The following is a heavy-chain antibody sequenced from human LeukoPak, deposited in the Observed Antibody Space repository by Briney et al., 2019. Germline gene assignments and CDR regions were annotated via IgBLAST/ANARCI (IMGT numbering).Heavy chain of an antibody. D-gene: IGHD6-13*01. CDR1: GGTFSSYA. J-gene: IGHJ4*02. CDR2: IIPIFGTP. Sequence: SVNVSCKASGGTFSSYAIRWVRPAPGQGLEWMGRIIPIFGTPNYAQKFQGRVTITADESTSTAYMELSSLRSEDTAVYYCARGDSSSWYPYYFDYWGQGTLVTVSS. CDR3: ARGDSSSWYPYYFDY. V-gene: IGHV1-69*13.